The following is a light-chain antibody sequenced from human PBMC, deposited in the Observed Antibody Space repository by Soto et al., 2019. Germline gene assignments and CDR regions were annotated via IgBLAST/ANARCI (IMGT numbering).Light chain of an antibody. CDR3: QQYYSSPYT. CDR1: QSVLYSSNNKKV. Sequence: DIVMAQSPASLAVSLGERATINCKSSQSVLYSSNNKKVLAWYQRKPGQPPKLLIYWASTREYGVPDRFSGSGSGTEFTLTISNLQAADVALYYCQQYYSSPYTFGQGTKRQL. CDR2: WAS. V-gene: IGKV4-1*01. J-gene: IGKJ2*01.